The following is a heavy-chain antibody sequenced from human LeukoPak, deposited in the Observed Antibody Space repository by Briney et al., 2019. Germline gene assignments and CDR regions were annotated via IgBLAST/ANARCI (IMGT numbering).Heavy chain of an antibody. Sequence: GGSLRLSCGASGFTFSDYSMNWVRQAPGKGLAWVASITCAGGYKYYADSVKGRFTIARDNAQNSLFLQMNSLRAEDTAVYFCATSGGFVLPNAITGNWYMDVWGRGTSVTAS. CDR2: ITCAGGYK. J-gene: IGHJ6*03. CDR1: GFTFSDYS. D-gene: IGHD2-2*01. CDR3: ATSGGFVLPNAITGNWYMDV. V-gene: IGHV3-21*01.